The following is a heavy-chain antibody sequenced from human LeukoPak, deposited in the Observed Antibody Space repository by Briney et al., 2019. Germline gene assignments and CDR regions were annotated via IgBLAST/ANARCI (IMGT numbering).Heavy chain of an antibody. J-gene: IGHJ3*01. CDR1: GYTFTSYY. Sequence: ASVKVSCKASGYTFTSYYMHWVRQAPGQGLEWMGIINPSGGSTSYAQKFQGRVTMTRDTSTSTVYMELRSLRSEDTAVYYCARDLRFGEWKVQVWGQGTMVTVSS. D-gene: IGHD3-10*01. CDR3: ARDLRFGEWKVQV. CDR2: INPSGGST. V-gene: IGHV1-46*01.